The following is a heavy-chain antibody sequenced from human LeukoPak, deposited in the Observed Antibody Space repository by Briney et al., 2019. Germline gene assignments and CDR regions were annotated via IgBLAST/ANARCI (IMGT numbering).Heavy chain of an antibody. D-gene: IGHD3-22*01. V-gene: IGHV4-30-2*01. CDR1: GGSISSGGYS. CDR3: ARGISSGYYLYYFDY. J-gene: IGHJ4*02. Sequence: PSETLSLTCAVSGGSISSGGYSWSWIRQPPGKGLDWIGYIYHSGSTYYNPSLKSRVTISVDRSKNQFSLKLSSVTAADTAVYYCARGISSGYYLYYFDYWGQGTLVTVSS. CDR2: IYHSGST.